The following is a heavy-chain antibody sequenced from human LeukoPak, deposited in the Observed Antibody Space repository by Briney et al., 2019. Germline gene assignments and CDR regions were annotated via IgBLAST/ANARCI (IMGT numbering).Heavy chain of an antibody. Sequence: GASVKVSCKASGYTFTSYAMHWVRQAPGQRLEWMGWINAGNGNTKYSQKFHGRVTITRDTSASTAYMELSSLRSEDTAVYYCASGTARYCSSTSCSHTAMVPYDYYYYGMDVWGQGTTVTVSS. D-gene: IGHD2-2*01. CDR3: ASGTARYCSSTSCSHTAMVPYDYYYYGMDV. CDR1: GYTFTSYA. V-gene: IGHV1-3*01. CDR2: INAGNGNT. J-gene: IGHJ6*02.